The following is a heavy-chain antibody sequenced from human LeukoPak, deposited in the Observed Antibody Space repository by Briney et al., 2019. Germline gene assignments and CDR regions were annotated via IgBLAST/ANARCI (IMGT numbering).Heavy chain of an antibody. CDR3: ARDRLPYPYDY. Sequence: ASVKVSCKASGYTFTDYYMHWVRQAPGQGLEWMGWINPNSGGTNYAQKFQGRVTMTRDTSISTAYMELSRPRSDDTAVYYCARDRLPYPYDYWGQGTLVTVSS. CDR2: INPNSGGT. V-gene: IGHV1-2*02. J-gene: IGHJ4*02. D-gene: IGHD2-2*02. CDR1: GYTFTDYY.